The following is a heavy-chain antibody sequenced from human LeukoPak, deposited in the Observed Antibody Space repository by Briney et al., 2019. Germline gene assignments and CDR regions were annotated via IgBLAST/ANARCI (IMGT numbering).Heavy chain of an antibody. V-gene: IGHV4-61*02. CDR1: GCSISSGSYY. D-gene: IGHD3-3*01. Sequence: SETLSLTCTVSGCSISSGSYYWSWLRQPAGKGLEWIGRIYSSGSTNYNPSLKSRVTISVDTSKNQFSLKPSSVTAADTAVYYCARGWRQTIFAYGMDVWGQGTTVTVSS. J-gene: IGHJ6*02. CDR2: IYSSGST. CDR3: ARGWRQTIFAYGMDV.